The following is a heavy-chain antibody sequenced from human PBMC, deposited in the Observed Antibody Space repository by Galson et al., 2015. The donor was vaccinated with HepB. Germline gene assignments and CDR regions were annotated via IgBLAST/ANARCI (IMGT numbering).Heavy chain of an antibody. J-gene: IGHJ3*02. Sequence: QSGAEVKKPGESLKISCQGSGYRFTSYWIAWVRQMPGKGLEWMGIIFPGDSHTTYSPSFQGQVTISADKSISTAYLQWSSLKASDTAMYYCARPANWWDAFDIWGQGTMVTVSS. CDR2: IFPGDSHT. V-gene: IGHV5-51*01. CDR3: ARPANWWDAFDI. D-gene: IGHD2-8*02. CDR1: GYRFTSYW.